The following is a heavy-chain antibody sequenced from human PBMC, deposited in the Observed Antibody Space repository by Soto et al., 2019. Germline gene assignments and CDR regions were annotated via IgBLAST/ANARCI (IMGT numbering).Heavy chain of an antibody. Sequence: QLQLQESGSGLVKPSQTLSLTCAVSGGSISSGGYSWSWIRQPPGKGLEWIGYIYHSGSTYYNPSLKSRVTISVDSSKNQCSLKLSSVTAADTAVYYCARERSSSGYYHDAFDIWGQGTMVTVSS. D-gene: IGHD3-22*01. V-gene: IGHV4-30-2*01. CDR2: IYHSGST. CDR3: ARERSSSGYYHDAFDI. J-gene: IGHJ3*02. CDR1: GGSISSGGYS.